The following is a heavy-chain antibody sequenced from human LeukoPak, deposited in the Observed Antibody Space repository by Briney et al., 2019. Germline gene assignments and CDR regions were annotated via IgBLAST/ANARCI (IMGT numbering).Heavy chain of an antibody. CDR2: ISGSGGST. V-gene: IGHV3-23*01. CDR3: AELGITMIGGV. CDR1: GFTFSSYS. Sequence: PGGSLRLSCAASGFTFSSYSINWVRQAPGKGLEWVSAISGSGGSTYYADSVKGRFTISRDNSKNTLYLQMNSLRAEDTAVYYCAELGITMIGGVWGKGTTVTISS. D-gene: IGHD3-10*02. J-gene: IGHJ6*04.